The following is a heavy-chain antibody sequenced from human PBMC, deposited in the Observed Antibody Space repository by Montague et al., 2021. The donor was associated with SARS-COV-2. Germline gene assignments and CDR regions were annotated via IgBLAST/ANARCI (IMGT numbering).Heavy chain of an antibody. Sequence: SLRLSCAASGFTFSNYDMNWVRQAPGKGPEWISYISTSAYTTSYAGFVKGRSTISRDNGKNSLYLQMNSLRVEDTAVYYCTRDYRSIVGDGLDIWGQGAKVTVSS. CDR1: GFTFSNYD. CDR2: ISTSAYTT. V-gene: IGHV3-48*03. J-gene: IGHJ3*02. D-gene: IGHD3-16*02. CDR3: TRDYRSIVGDGLDI.